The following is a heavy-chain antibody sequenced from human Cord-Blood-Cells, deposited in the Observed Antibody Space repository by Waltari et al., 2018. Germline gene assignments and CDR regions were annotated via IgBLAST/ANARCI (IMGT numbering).Heavy chain of an antibody. J-gene: IGHJ3*02. CDR3: AREVALDAFDI. Sequence: QVQLQESGPGLVKPSETLSLTCAVSGYSISSGYYWGWIRQPPGKGLEWIGSIYHSGSTYYNPSLKSRVTISVDTSKNQFSLKLSSVTAADTAVYYCAREVALDAFDIWGQGTMVTVSS. D-gene: IGHD2-15*01. CDR1: GYSISSGYY. CDR2: IYHSGST. V-gene: IGHV4-38-2*02.